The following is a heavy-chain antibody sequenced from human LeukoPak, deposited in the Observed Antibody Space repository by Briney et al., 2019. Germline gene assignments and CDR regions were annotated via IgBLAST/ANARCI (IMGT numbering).Heavy chain of an antibody. D-gene: IGHD3-9*01. Sequence: SETLSLTCTVSGGSNSSGSYYWSWIRQPAGKGLEWIGRIYTSGSTNCNPSLKSRVTISVDTSKNQFSLKLSSVTAADTAVYYCARDNLDYDILTGYSQYYFDYWGQGTLVTVSS. V-gene: IGHV4-61*02. CDR1: GGSNSSGSYY. J-gene: IGHJ4*02. CDR3: ARDNLDYDILTGYSQYYFDY. CDR2: IYTSGST.